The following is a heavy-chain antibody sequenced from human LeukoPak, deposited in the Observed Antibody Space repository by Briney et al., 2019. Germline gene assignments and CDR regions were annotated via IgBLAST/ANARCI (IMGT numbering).Heavy chain of an antibody. V-gene: IGHV1-2*02. J-gene: IGHJ4*02. CDR3: ARGPGITVASTYYFDY. CDR2: INPNSGGT. CDR1: GGTFSSYA. D-gene: IGHD1/OR15-1a*01. Sequence: ASVKVSCKASGGTFSSYAISWVRQAPGQGLEWMGWINPNSGGTNYAQKFQGRVTMTRDTSISTAYMELSRLRSDDTAVYYCARGPGITVASTYYFDYWGQGTLVTVSS.